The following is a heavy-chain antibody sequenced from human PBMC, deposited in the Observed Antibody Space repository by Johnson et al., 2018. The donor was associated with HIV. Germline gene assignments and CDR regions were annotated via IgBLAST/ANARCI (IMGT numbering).Heavy chain of an antibody. CDR2: IKSKTDGGTT. Sequence: VQLVESGGGLVKPGGSLRLSCAASGFTFSNAWMSWVRQAPGKGLEWVGRIKSKTDGGTTDYAAPVKGRFTISRNDSKNTLHLQMNSLRAGDTAVYYCARGSEDAFDIWGQGTMVTVSS. CDR3: ARGSEDAFDI. D-gene: IGHD3-16*01. CDR1: GFTFSNAW. J-gene: IGHJ3*02. V-gene: IGHV3-15*01.